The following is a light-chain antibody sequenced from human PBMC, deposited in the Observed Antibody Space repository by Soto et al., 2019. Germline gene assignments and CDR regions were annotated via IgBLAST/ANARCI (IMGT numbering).Light chain of an antibody. CDR3: CSYAGSYTLV. CDR1: SRSVDSYDF. CDR2: EGT. Sequence: QSALSQPASVSGSPGQSIIISCTGISRSVDSYDFVSWYQQHPGKAPKLIIYEGTQRPSGVSNRFSGSKSDNAASLTISGLQAEDEADYYCCSYAGSYTLVFGGGTKLTVL. V-gene: IGLV2-23*01. J-gene: IGLJ2*01.